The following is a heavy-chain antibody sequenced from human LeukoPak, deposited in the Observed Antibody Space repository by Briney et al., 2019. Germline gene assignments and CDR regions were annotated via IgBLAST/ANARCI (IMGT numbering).Heavy chain of an antibody. J-gene: IGHJ5*02. Sequence: GASVKVSCKTSGYTFSTYGLSWVRQAPGQGLEWMGWISGNSGKTHYAQKFQDRVTLTTDTSSTTAFMELRSLRSDDTAIYYCARNAGSYFEFAPWGQGTLVTVSS. CDR2: ISGNSGKT. CDR3: ARNAGSYFEFAP. D-gene: IGHD1-26*01. V-gene: IGHV1-18*01. CDR1: GYTFSTYG.